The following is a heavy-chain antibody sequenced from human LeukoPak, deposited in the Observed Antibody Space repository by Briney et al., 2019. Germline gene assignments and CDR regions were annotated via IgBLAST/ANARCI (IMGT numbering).Heavy chain of an antibody. CDR1: GFTFSSYW. Sequence: GGSLRLSCAASGFTFSSYWMTWVRQAPGKGLEWVANINQDESEKYYVDSVKGRFTISGDNAKNSLYLQMNSLRAEDTAVYYCARGVSGPYYWGQGTLVTVSS. D-gene: IGHD5-12*01. CDR2: INQDESEK. CDR3: ARGVSGPYY. J-gene: IGHJ4*02. V-gene: IGHV3-7*01.